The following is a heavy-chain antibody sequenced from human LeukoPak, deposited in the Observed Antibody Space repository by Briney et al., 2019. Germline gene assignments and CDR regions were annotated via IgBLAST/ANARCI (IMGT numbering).Heavy chain of an antibody. CDR3: ARENSIVVVSRVLDY. Sequence: ASVKVSCKASGYTFTSYGISWVRQAPGQGLEWMGWINPNSGGTNYAQKFQGRVTMTRDTSISTAYMELSRLRSDDTAVYYCARENSIVVVSRVLDYWGQGTLVTVSS. CDR2: INPNSGGT. V-gene: IGHV1-2*02. J-gene: IGHJ4*02. CDR1: GYTFTSYG. D-gene: IGHD3-22*01.